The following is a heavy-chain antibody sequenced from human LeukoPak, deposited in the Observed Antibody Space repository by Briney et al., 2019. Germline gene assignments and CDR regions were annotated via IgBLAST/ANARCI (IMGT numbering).Heavy chain of an antibody. CDR2: ISSSSSYI. J-gene: IGHJ3*02. CDR3: ARDMSGSDAFDI. CDR1: GFTFSSYS. D-gene: IGHD5-12*01. V-gene: IGHV3-21*01. Sequence: GGSLRLSCAASGFTFSSYSMNWVRQAPGKGLEWVSSISSSSSYIYYADSVKGRFTISRDNAKNSLCLQMNSLRAEDTAVYYCARDMSGSDAFDIWGQGTMVTVSS.